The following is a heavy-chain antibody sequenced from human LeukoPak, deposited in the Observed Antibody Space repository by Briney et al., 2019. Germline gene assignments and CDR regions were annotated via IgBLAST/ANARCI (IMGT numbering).Heavy chain of an antibody. CDR2: IGGTSSII. Sequence: GGSLRLSCAASGFTFSSYSMNWVRQAPGKGLEWISYIGGTSSIIYYTPSVKDRFTISRDNGKSSLYLQMNSLRDDDTAVYFCARGTWDGDRTFDIWGQGAMVTVSS. CDR3: ARGTWDGDRTFDI. D-gene: IGHD5-24*01. J-gene: IGHJ3*02. V-gene: IGHV3-48*02. CDR1: GFTFSSYS.